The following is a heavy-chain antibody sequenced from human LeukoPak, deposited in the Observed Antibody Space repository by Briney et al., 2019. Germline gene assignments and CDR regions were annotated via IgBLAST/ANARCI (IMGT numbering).Heavy chain of an antibody. Sequence: SETLSLTCTVSGGSISSYYWSWIRQSPGKGLECIGYIHYTGSTNYNPSLKSRVTISVETSKNQFSLKLKSVTAADTAVYYCARSQARLGWIDPWGQGTLVTVSS. CDR1: GGSISSYY. D-gene: IGHD6-19*01. CDR3: ARSQARLGWIDP. J-gene: IGHJ5*02. V-gene: IGHV4-59*08. CDR2: IHYTGST.